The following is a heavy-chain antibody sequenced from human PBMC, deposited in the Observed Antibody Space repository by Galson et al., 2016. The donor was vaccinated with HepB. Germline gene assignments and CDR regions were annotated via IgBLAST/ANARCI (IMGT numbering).Heavy chain of an antibody. CDR2: ISGSGFST. V-gene: IGHV3-23*01. D-gene: IGHD3-3*01. Sequence: SLRLSCAASGFTFSDYAMSWVRQAPGKGLEWVSAISGSGFSTYSADSVKGRFTISRDNSKNTLYLQMNSLRVEDTAVYYCAKVGGHPGVLRRHADFDYWGQGTLVTVSS. CDR1: GFTFSDYA. CDR3: AKVGGHPGVLRRHADFDY. J-gene: IGHJ4*02.